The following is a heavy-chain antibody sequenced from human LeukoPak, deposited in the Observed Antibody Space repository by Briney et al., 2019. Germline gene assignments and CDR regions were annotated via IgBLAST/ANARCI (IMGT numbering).Heavy chain of an antibody. Sequence: ASVKVSCKASGYTFTGYYMHWVRQAPGQGLEWMGWINPNSGGTDYAQKFQGRVTMTRDTSISTAYMEVSRLRSDDTAVYYCARAVRSWYYSDYWGQGTLVTVSS. D-gene: IGHD6-13*01. V-gene: IGHV1-2*02. CDR3: ARAVRSWYYSDY. CDR2: INPNSGGT. CDR1: GYTFTGYY. J-gene: IGHJ4*02.